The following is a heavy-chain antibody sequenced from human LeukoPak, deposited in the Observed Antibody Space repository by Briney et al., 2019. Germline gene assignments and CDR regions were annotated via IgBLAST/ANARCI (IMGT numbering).Heavy chain of an antibody. CDR2: IKQDGSEK. J-gene: IGHJ3*02. Sequence: GGSLRLSCAASGFTFSSYWMSWVRQAPGKGLEWVANIKQDGSEKYYVDSVKGRFTISRDNAKNSLYLQMNSLRAEDTAVYYCAREGDIVVVPAANDAFDIWGQGTMVTVSS. V-gene: IGHV3-7*01. CDR3: AREGDIVVVPAANDAFDI. CDR1: GFTFSSYW. D-gene: IGHD2-2*01.